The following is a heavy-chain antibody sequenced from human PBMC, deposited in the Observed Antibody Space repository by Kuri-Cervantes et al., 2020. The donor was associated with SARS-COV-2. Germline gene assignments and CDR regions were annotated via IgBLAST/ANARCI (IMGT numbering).Heavy chain of an antibody. V-gene: IGHV4-59*01. CDR3: ARRVRQWLGIDY. D-gene: IGHD6-19*01. CDR2: IYYSGST. J-gene: IGHJ4*02. Sequence: SETLSLTCTVSGGSISSYYWSWIRQPPGKGLEWIGYIYYSGSTNHNPSLKSRVTISVDTSKNQFSLKLSSVTAADTAVYYCARRVRQWLGIDYWGQGTLVTVSS. CDR1: GGSISSYY.